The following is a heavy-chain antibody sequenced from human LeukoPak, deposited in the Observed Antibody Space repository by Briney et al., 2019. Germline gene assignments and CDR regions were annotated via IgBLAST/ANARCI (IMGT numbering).Heavy chain of an antibody. CDR2: MNPNSGNT. V-gene: IGHV1-8*01. J-gene: IGHJ4*02. CDR3: ARGRRYCSSTSCYRFDY. Sequence: ASVKASCKASGYTFTSYDINWVRQATGQGLEWMGWMNPNSGNTGYAQKFQGRVTMTRNTSISTAYMELSSLRSEDTAVYYCARGRRYCSSTSCYRFDYWGQGTLVTVSP. CDR1: GYTFTSYD. D-gene: IGHD2-2*02.